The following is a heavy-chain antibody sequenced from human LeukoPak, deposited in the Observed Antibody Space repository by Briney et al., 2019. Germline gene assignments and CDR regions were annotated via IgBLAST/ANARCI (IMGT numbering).Heavy chain of an antibody. V-gene: IGHV4-34*01. CDR3: ARYTSSWYRGYFDY. Sequence: PSETLSLTCGVYGLSFSDYYWSWIRQPPGKGLEWIGEINHSGSTNYNQSLKSRVIISVDTSKNQFSLNLSSVIAADTAVYYCARYTSSWYRGYFDYWGQGTLVTVSS. CDR1: GLSFSDYY. J-gene: IGHJ4*02. CDR2: INHSGST. D-gene: IGHD6-13*01.